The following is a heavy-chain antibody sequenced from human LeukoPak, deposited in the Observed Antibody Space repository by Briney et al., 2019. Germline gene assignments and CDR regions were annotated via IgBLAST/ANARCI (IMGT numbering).Heavy chain of an antibody. CDR2: VNGDGRNI. D-gene: IGHD7-27*01. Sequence: GGSLRLSCVASGFTFSSYWTHWVRQDPRKGLVWVSRVNGDGRNINYADSVKGRFTISRDNAKNTLYLQMNSLRAEDTAVYYCARELKLGIDYWGQGTLVTVSS. CDR3: ARELKLGIDY. J-gene: IGHJ4*02. CDR1: GFTFSSYW. V-gene: IGHV3-74*01.